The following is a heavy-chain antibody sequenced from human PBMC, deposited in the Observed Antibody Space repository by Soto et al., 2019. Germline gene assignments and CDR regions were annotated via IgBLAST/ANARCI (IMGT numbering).Heavy chain of an antibody. Sequence: QVQLVQSGAEVKKPGSSVRVSCKASGGTFSSFVVIWVRQAPGQGLEWMGETIPIFASANYAQNFQGRVAINSDDFTNIVYMELSNLRSDDAAVYYCAAGEKSGYYGFDVWGQGTTVIVSS. J-gene: IGHJ6*02. CDR1: GGTFSSFV. V-gene: IGHV1-69*01. D-gene: IGHD3-16*01. CDR2: TIPIFASA. CDR3: AAGEKSGYYGFDV.